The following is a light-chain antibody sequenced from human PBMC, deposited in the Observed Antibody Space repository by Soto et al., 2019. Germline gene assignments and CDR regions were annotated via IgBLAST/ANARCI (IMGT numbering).Light chain of an antibody. V-gene: IGLV4-69*01. CDR1: SGHSSYA. Sequence: QLVLTQSPSASASLGASVKLTCTLSSGHSSYAIAWHQQQPEKGPRYLMKLNSDGSHSKGDGIPDRFSGSSSGAERYLTISSLQSEDEADYYCQTGGTGIVFGTGTKVTVL. CDR2: LNSDGSH. CDR3: QTGGTGIV. J-gene: IGLJ1*01.